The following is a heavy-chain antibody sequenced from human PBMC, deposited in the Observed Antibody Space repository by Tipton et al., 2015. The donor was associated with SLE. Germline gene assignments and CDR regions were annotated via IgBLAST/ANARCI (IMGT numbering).Heavy chain of an antibody. J-gene: IGHJ1*01. CDR3: ASIYCSSTSCSYAEYFQH. CDR1: EFTFSSYW. D-gene: IGHD2-2*01. CDR2: IKQDGSEK. Sequence: SLRLSCAASEFTFSSYWMSWVRQAPGKGLEWVANIKQDGSEKYYVDSVRGRFTISRDSAKNSLYLQMNSLRAEDTAVYYCASIYCSSTSCSYAEYFQHWGQGTLVTVSS. V-gene: IGHV3-7*01.